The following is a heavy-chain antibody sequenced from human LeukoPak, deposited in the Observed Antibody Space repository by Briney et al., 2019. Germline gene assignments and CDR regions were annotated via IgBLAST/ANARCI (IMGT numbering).Heavy chain of an antibody. CDR1: GGSISSYY. CDR3: ARLHSSSWYSFDY. V-gene: IGHV4-59*01. Sequence: SETLSLTCTVSGGSISSYYWSWIRQPPGEGLEWIGYIYYSGSTNYNPSLKSRVTISVDTSKNQFSLRLSSVAAADTAVYYFARLHSSSWYSFDYWGQGTLVTVSS. J-gene: IGHJ4*02. D-gene: IGHD6-13*01. CDR2: IYYSGST.